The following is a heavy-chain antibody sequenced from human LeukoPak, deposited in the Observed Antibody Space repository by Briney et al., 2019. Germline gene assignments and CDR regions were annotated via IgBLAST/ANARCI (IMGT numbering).Heavy chain of an antibody. CDR1: GFTFSSYS. V-gene: IGHV3-21*01. D-gene: IGHD2-15*01. J-gene: IGHJ3*02. CDR2: ISSSSSYI. Sequence: GGSLRLSCAASGFTFSSYSMNWVRQAPGKGLEWVSSISSSSSYIYYADSVKGRFTISRGNAKDSLYLQMNSLRAEDTAVYYCARDLGRSQHDAFDIWGQGTMVTVSS. CDR3: ARDLGRSQHDAFDI.